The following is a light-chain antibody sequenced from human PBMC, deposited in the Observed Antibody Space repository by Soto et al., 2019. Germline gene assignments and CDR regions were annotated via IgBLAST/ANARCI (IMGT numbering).Light chain of an antibody. CDR3: MQGKHWPFT. CDR2: KIS. J-gene: IGKJ2*01. V-gene: IGKV2-30*01. Sequence: EVVMAQSPLSLPVTLGQPASISCKFTQGLVYSDGNIYLNWFHQRPGQSPRRLIHKISDRDSGVLDRFSGSGSGTDFTLEISRVEAEDVGIYYCMQGKHWPFTFGQGTKLEIK. CDR1: QGLVYSDGNIY.